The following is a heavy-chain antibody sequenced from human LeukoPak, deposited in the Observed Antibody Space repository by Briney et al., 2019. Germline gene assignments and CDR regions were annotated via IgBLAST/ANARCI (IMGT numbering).Heavy chain of an antibody. CDR2: INPLSGST. CDR3: ARDLLGVGEIDY. D-gene: IGHD5-24*01. CDR1: GYTFTSYY. V-gene: IGHV1-46*01. Sequence: ASVKVSCKASGYTFTSYYMHWVRQAPGQGLEWMGVINPLSGSTTFAQNFQGRVTMTSDTSTSTFYMELSSLRSEDTAVFYCARDLLGVGEIDYWGQGTLATVSS. J-gene: IGHJ4*02.